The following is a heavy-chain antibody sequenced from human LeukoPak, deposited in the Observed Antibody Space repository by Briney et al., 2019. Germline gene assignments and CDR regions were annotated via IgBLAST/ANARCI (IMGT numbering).Heavy chain of an antibody. V-gene: IGHV3-11*01. CDR1: GFTFSDYY. D-gene: IGHD1-26*01. Sequence: GGSLRLSCAASGFTFSDYYMSWIRQAPGKGLEWVSYISSSGSTIYYADSVKGRFTISRDNAKNSLYLQMNSLRAEDTAVYYCARVQSGSYYDTDAFDIWGQGTMVTVSS. J-gene: IGHJ3*02. CDR2: ISSSGSTI. CDR3: ARVQSGSYYDTDAFDI.